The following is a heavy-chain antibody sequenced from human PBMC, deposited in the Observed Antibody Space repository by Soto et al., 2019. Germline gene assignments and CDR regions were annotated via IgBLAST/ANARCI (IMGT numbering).Heavy chain of an antibody. J-gene: IGHJ6*03. V-gene: IGHV6-1*01. CDR1: GDSVSSNSAG. CDR3: ARGSWDDVSGHYYMDV. Sequence: SQTLSLTCDISGDSVSSNSAGWNWIRQTPSRGLEWLGRTYYKSKWYYTYAASVKSRITVSPDTSKNQFSLQLTSVTPEDTAVYYCARGSWDDVSGHYYMDVWDKGTTVXVSS. CDR2: TYYKSKWYY. D-gene: IGHD1-1*01.